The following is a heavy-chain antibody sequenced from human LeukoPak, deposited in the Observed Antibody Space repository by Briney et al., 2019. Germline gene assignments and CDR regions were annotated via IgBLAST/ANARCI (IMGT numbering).Heavy chain of an antibody. J-gene: IGHJ4*02. CDR1: GYTFTSYG. D-gene: IGHD6-13*01. V-gene: IGHV1-18*01. Sequence: ASVKVSCKASGYTFTSYGISWVRQAPGQGLEWMGWISAYNGNTNYAQKLQGRVTMTTDTSTSTAYMELRSLRSDDTAVYYCARDYDPWGSSWYDYWGQGTLVTVSS. CDR2: ISAYNGNT. CDR3: ARDYDPWGSSWYDY.